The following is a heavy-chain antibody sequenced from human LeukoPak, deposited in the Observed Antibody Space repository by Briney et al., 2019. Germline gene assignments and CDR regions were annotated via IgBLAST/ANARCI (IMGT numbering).Heavy chain of an antibody. D-gene: IGHD6-19*01. CDR1: GYSISSGYY. V-gene: IGHV4-38-2*02. J-gene: IGHJ5*02. Sequence: SETLSLTCTVSGYSISSGYYWGWIRQPPGKGLEWIGSIYHSGSTYYNPSLKSRVTISVDTSKNQFSLKLSSVTAADTAVYYCARVKEEQWLVFNWFDPWGQGTLVTVSS. CDR3: ARVKEEQWLVFNWFDP. CDR2: IYHSGST.